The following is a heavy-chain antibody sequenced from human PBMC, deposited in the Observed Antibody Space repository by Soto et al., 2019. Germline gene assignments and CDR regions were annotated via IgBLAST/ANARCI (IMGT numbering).Heavy chain of an antibody. CDR1: GFTFSSYA. CDR2: ISGSGGST. Sequence: GGSLRLSCAASGFTFSSYAMSWVRQAPGKGLEWVSAISGSGGSTYYADSVKGRFTISRDNSKNTLYLQMNSLRAEDTAVYYCANVYDSSGYGPFDYWGQGTMVTVYS. V-gene: IGHV3-23*01. CDR3: ANVYDSSGYGPFDY. D-gene: IGHD3-22*01. J-gene: IGHJ4*02.